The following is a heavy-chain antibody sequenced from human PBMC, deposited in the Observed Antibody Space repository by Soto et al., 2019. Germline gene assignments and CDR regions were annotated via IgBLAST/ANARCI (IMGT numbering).Heavy chain of an antibody. CDR3: ARGTSIVVVPAAIGWFDP. J-gene: IGHJ5*02. V-gene: IGHV4-34*01. D-gene: IGHD2-2*01. Sequence: SETLSLTCAVYGGSFSGYYWSWIRQPPGKGLEWIGEINHSGSTNYNPSLKSRVTISVDTSKNQFSLKLSSVTAADTAVYYCARGTSIVVVPAAIGWFDPWGQGTLVTVSS. CDR2: INHSGST. CDR1: GGSFSGYY.